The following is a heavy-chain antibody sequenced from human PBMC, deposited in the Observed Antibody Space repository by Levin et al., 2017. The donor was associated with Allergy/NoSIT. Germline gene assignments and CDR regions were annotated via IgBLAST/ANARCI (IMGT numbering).Heavy chain of an antibody. CDR2: IYSGGST. CDR3: ARGCNDFLTGYYVPGAFDY. D-gene: IGHD3-9*01. Sequence: GGSLRLSCAASGFIVSSNYMSWVRQAPGKGLEWVAVIYSGGSTYYADSVKGRFTISRDNSRNTLYLQMNSLRAEDTAVYYCARGCNDFLTGYYVPGAFDYWGQGTLVTVSS. CDR1: GFIVSSNY. J-gene: IGHJ4*02. V-gene: IGHV3-53*01.